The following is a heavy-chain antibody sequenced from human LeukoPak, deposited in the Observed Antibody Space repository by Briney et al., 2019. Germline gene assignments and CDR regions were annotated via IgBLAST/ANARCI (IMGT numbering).Heavy chain of an antibody. CDR2: INPSGGST. V-gene: IGHV1-46*01. CDR1: GYTFTSYY. J-gene: IGHJ4*02. Sequence: ASVKVSCKASGYTFTSYYMHWVRQAPGQGLEWMGIINPSGGSTSYAQKFQGRVTMTRDTSTSTVYMELSSLRPEDTAVYYCARDPGGAAAGNCWGQGTLVTVSS. D-gene: IGHD6-13*01. CDR3: ARDPGGAAAGNC.